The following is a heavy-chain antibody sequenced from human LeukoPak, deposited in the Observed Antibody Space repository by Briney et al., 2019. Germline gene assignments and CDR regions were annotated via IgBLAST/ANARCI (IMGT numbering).Heavy chain of an antibody. CDR3: ARQSRWGPEYCSSTSCYIPSNLDY. V-gene: IGHV4-39*01. J-gene: IGHJ4*02. Sequence: SETLSLTCTVSGGSISSSSYYWGWIRQPPGKGLEWIGSIYYSGSTYYNPSLKSRVTISVDTSKNQFSLKLSPVTAADTAVYHCARQSRWGPEYCSSTSCYIPSNLDYWGQGTLVTVSS. CDR2: IYYSGST. D-gene: IGHD2-2*02. CDR1: GGSISSSSYY.